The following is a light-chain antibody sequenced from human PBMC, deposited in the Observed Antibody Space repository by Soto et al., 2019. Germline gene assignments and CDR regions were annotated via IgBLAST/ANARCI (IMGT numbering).Light chain of an antibody. CDR2: KAS. CDR3: QQYNTYPLT. J-gene: IGKJ4*01. Sequence: DIQMTQSPSTLSACVGDSVTITCRASQSISPWLAWYQQKPGKAPTLLIYKASSLEGGVPSRFSGSGSGTDFNITISSLQPDDFATYYCQQYNTYPLTFGGGTTVEIQ. V-gene: IGKV1-5*03. CDR1: QSISPW.